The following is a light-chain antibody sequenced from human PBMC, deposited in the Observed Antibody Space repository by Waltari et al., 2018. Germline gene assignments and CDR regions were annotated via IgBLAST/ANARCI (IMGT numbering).Light chain of an antibody. Sequence: DIQMTQSPSSLSASVGERVTITCRASQDISNSLAWYQQKPGKAPKLLLYAASRLESGVPSRFSGTGSGTDYTLTISSLQPDDFATYYCQQYYRTPPETFGQGTKVEIK. J-gene: IGKJ1*01. V-gene: IGKV1-NL1*01. CDR1: QDISNS. CDR2: AAS. CDR3: QQYYRTPPET.